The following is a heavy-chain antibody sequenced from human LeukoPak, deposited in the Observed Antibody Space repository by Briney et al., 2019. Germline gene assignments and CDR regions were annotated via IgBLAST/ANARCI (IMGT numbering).Heavy chain of an antibody. D-gene: IGHD1-1*01. Sequence: PSETLSLTCTVSGGSISGYYWGWIRQPPGKGLEWIGYIHYSGTTNYTPSLKSRVTISVDMSKNQFSVRLRSVTAADTAVYYCVTVGTGAVEYWGPGALVTVSS. CDR1: GGSISGYY. V-gene: IGHV4-59*01. J-gene: IGHJ4*02. CDR3: VTVGTGAVEY. CDR2: IHYSGTT.